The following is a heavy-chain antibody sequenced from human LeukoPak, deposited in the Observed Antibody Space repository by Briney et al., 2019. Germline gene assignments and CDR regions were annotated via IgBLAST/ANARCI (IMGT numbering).Heavy chain of an antibody. J-gene: IGHJ6*03. V-gene: IGHV4-59*01. CDR2: IYYSGST. CDR1: GGSISSYY. CDR3: ARGGCSGGSCYSRYYYYYYMDV. D-gene: IGHD2-15*01. Sequence: PSETLSLTCTVSGGSISSYYWSWIRQPPGKGLEWIGYIYYSGSTNYNPSLKSRVTISVDTSKNQFSLKLSSVTAADTAVYYCARGGCSGGSCYSRYYYYYYMDVWGKGTTVTVSS.